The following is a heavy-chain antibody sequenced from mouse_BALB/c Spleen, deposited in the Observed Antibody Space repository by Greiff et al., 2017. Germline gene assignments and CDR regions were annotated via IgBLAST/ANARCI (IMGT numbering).Heavy chain of an antibody. V-gene: IGHV5-17*02. CDR2: ISSGSSTI. J-gene: IGHJ2*01. D-gene: IGHD3-3*01. Sequence: EVHLVESGGGLVQPGGSRKLSCAASGFTFSSFGMHWVRQAPEKGLEWVAYISSGSSTIYYADTVKGRFTISRDNPKNTLFLQMTSLRSEDTAMYYCAREGTGGFDYWGQGTTLTVSS. CDR3: AREGTGGFDY. CDR1: GFTFSSFG.